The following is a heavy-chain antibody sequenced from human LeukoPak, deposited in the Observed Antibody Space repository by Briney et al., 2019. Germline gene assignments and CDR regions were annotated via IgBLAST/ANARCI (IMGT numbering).Heavy chain of an antibody. CDR1: GFTVSSNY. D-gene: IGHD4-23*01. V-gene: IGHV3-53*01. CDR3: ARLREVVNRAFDI. Sequence: PGGSLRLSCAASGFTVSSNYMSWVRQAPGKVLEWVSVIYSGGSTYYADSVKGRFTISRDNSKNTLYLQMNSLRAEDTAVYYCARLREVVNRAFDIWGQGTMVTVSS. J-gene: IGHJ3*02. CDR2: IYSGGST.